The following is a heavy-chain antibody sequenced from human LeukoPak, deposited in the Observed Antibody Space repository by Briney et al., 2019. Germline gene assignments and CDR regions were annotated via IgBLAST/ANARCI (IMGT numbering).Heavy chain of an antibody. V-gene: IGHV1-2*06. CDR2: IKPNSGGT. CDR3: ARTLAYCGGDCYLDY. J-gene: IGHJ4*02. D-gene: IGHD2-21*02. Sequence: EASVKVSCQASGYTFTDYYMHWVRQAPGQALEWMGRIKPNSGGTSYAQKFQGRVTMTGDTSTNTAYMELSRLRSDDTAVYYCARTLAYCGGDCYLDYWGQGTLVTVSS. CDR1: GYTFTDYY.